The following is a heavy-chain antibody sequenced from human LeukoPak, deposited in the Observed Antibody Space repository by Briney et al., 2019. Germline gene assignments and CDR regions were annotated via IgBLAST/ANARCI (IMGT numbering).Heavy chain of an antibody. CDR3: ASSSYYCDSSGLTHFDY. D-gene: IGHD3-22*01. V-gene: IGHV3-30*14. J-gene: IGHJ4*02. CDR1: GFTFSSYA. Sequence: GGSLRLSCAASGFTFSSYAMHWVRQAPGKGLEWVAVISYDGSNKYYADSVKGRFTISRDNSKNTLYLQMNSLRAEDTAVYYCASSSYYCDSSGLTHFDYWGQGTLVTVSS. CDR2: ISYDGSNK.